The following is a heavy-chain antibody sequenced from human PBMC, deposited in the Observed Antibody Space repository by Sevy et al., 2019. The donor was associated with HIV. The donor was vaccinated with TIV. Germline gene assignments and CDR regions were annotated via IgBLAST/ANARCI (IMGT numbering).Heavy chain of an antibody. J-gene: IGHJ6*02. V-gene: IGHV3-53*01. CDR3: ARWVRARMDV. CDR1: GFTVSSNY. D-gene: IGHD3-10*01. CDR2: IYSGGST. Sequence: GGSLRLSCAASGFTVSSNYMSWVRQAPGKGLEWVSVIYSGGSTYYADSVKGRFTTSRDNSKNTLYLQMNSLRAEDTAVYYCARWVRARMDVWGQGTTVTVSS.